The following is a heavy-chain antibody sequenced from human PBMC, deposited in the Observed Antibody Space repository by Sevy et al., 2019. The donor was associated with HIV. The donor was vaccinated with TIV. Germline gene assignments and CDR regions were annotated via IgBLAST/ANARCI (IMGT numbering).Heavy chain of an antibody. V-gene: IGHV3-15*01. CDR3: GYSEYGYYYDY. D-gene: IGHD1-26*01. Sequence: GGSLRLSCGASGFIFSNAWMSWVRQAPGKGLEWVVLIKSKADGGTPDYAAPVKGTFTISRDDSINTLYLQMNSLRTDDTAVYYCGYSEYGYYYDYWGQGTLVTVSS. CDR1: GFIFSNAW. J-gene: IGHJ4*02. CDR2: IKSKADGGTP.